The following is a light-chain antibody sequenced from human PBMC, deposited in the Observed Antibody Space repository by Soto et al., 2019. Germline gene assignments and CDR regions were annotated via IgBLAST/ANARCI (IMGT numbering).Light chain of an antibody. Sequence: QSVLTQSPSSSGPPVQRVSISCSGSTSNIGTNTVSWYQHVPGTAPKLLIYSNDQRPSAVPGRFSGSKSGTSASLAISGLLSEDEADYYCATWDDSRNVVFGGGTKLTVL. CDR3: ATWDDSRNVV. V-gene: IGLV1-44*01. CDR2: SND. CDR1: TSNIGTNT. J-gene: IGLJ2*01.